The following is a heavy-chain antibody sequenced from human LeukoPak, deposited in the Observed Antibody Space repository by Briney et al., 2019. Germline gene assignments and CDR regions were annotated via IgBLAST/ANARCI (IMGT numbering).Heavy chain of an antibody. Sequence: GGSLRLSCAASGFTFSSYWMSWVRQAPGKGLEWVANIKQDGSEKYYADSVKGRFTISRDNSKNTLYLQMNSLRAEDTAVYYCARYYYYDSSGYGDYWGQGTLVTVSS. D-gene: IGHD3-22*01. CDR2: IKQDGSEK. CDR1: GFTFSSYW. CDR3: ARYYYYDSSGYGDY. V-gene: IGHV3-7*01. J-gene: IGHJ4*02.